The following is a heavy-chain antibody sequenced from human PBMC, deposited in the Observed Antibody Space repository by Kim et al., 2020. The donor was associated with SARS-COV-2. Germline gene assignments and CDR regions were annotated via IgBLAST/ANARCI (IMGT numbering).Heavy chain of an antibody. CDR2: IKSKAYGGTT. V-gene: IGHV3-49*03. CDR3: TRDEFGSGYSIGGFDP. D-gene: IGHD1-26*01. Sequence: GGSLRLSCTGFGFSFGDYAMSWFRQAPGKGLEWVGFIKSKAYGGTTEYAASVKGRFTVSRDDSKSIAYLQMNSLKIEDTAVYYCTRDEFGSGYSIGGFDPWGQGTLVTVSS. CDR1: GFSFGDYA. J-gene: IGHJ5*02.